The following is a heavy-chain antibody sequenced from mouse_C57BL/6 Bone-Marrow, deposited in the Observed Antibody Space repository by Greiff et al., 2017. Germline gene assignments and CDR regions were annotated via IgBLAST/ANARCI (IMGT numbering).Heavy chain of an antibody. CDR1: GFTFSSYA. J-gene: IGHJ2*01. V-gene: IGHV5-4*03. Sequence: EVMLVESGGGLVKPGASLKLSCAASGFTFSSYAMSWVRQTPEKRLEWVGTISAGGSYTYYPDNLKGRFTISRDNAKNTLYLQMSHLKSEDTAMYYCARAIYYSFDYWGQGTTLTVTS. CDR2: ISAGGSYT. D-gene: IGHD1-1*01. CDR3: ARAIYYSFDY.